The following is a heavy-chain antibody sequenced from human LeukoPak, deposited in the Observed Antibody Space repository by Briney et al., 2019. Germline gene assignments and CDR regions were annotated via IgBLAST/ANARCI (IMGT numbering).Heavy chain of an antibody. Sequence: GASVKVSCKASGYTFTSYGISWVRQAPGKGLEWMGGFDPEDGETIYAQKFQGRVTMTEDTSTDTAYMELSSLRSEDTAVYYCATVSLRRAFDIWGQGTMVTVSS. D-gene: IGHD4-17*01. CDR2: FDPEDGET. CDR3: ATVSLRRAFDI. J-gene: IGHJ3*02. CDR1: GYTFTSYG. V-gene: IGHV1-24*01.